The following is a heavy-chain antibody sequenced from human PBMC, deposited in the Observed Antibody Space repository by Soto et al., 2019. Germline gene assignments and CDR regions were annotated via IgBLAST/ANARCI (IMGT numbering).Heavy chain of an antibody. Sequence: SETLSLTCTVSGGSISSGGYYWSWIRQHPGKGLEWIGYIYYSGSTYYNPSLKSRVTISVDTSKNQFSLKLSSVTAADTAVYYCARALWNQKYYFDYWGQGTLVTVSS. CDR2: IYYSGST. CDR1: GGSISSGGYY. D-gene: IGHD2-21*01. CDR3: ARALWNQKYYFDY. J-gene: IGHJ4*02. V-gene: IGHV4-31*03.